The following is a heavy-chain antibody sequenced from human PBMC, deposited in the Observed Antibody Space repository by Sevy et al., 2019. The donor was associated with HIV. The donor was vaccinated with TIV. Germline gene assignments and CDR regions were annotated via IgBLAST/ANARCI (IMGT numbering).Heavy chain of an antibody. CDR1: GDSISGYY. Sequence: SETLSLTCSVSGDSISGYYWSWIRQPPGKGLEWIGYIYYSGRSDYNPSLKSRVTISADTSKNQFSLKLNSVTAADTAVYYCARPYSNFYYAMDVWGQGTTVTVSS. V-gene: IGHV4-59*01. J-gene: IGHJ6*02. CDR3: ARPYSNFYYAMDV. CDR2: IYYSGRS. D-gene: IGHD3-3*02.